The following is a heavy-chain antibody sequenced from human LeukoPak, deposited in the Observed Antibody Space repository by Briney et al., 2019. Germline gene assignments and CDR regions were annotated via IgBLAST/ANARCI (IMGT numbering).Heavy chain of an antibody. V-gene: IGHV3-23*01. Sequence: GGSLRLSCAASGFTFSGSAMHWVRQASGKGLECVSFISGDAGSGGGRSTYYAESVKGRFTISRDNSKNTLYLQMNSLRAEDTAKYYCAKGARRLLNWFDAWGQGTLVTVSS. CDR1: GFTFSGSA. D-gene: IGHD1-26*01. J-gene: IGHJ5*02. CDR3: AKGARRLLNWFDA. CDR2: ISGDAGSGGGRST.